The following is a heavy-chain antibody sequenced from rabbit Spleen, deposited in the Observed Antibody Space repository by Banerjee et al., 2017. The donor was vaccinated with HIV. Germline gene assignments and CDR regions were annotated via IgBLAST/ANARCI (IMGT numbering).Heavy chain of an antibody. Sequence: VESGGDLVKPGASLTLTCTASGVSFNFNNYMCWVRQAPGKGLEWIGCVDVGSSGFTYFASWVNGRFTISSDNAQSTVDLKMTSLTAADTATYFCARAIVPWLGITRLDLWGQGPLVTVS. V-gene: IGHV1S40*01. CDR2: VDVGSSGFT. CDR1: GVSFNFNNY. CDR3: ARAIVPWLGITRLDL. J-gene: IGHJ3*01. D-gene: IGHD4-1*01.